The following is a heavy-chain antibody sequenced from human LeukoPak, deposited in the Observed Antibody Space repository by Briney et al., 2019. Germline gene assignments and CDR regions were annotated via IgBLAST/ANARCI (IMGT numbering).Heavy chain of an antibody. V-gene: IGHV3-23*01. CDR2: ISGSGGST. D-gene: IGHD4-17*01. CDR1: GFTFSSYA. Sequence: GGSLRLSCAASGFTFSSYAMTWVRQAPGKGLEWVSGISGSGGSTYHADSVKGRFTISRDNSKNTLYLQMNSLRAEDTAVYYCAKSVYGLDSYYGMDVWGQGTTVTVSS. J-gene: IGHJ6*02. CDR3: AKSVYGLDSYYGMDV.